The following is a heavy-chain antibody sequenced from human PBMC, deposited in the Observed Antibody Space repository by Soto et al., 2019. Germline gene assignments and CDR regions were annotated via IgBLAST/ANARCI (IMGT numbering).Heavy chain of an antibody. CDR1: GGTFSSYA. CDR3: ARADYYDSSGYKYYFDY. V-gene: IGHV1-69*12. CDR2: IIPIFGTA. J-gene: IGHJ4*02. Sequence: QVQLVQSGAEVKKPGSSVKVSCKASGGTFSSYAISWVRQAPGQGLEWMGGIIPIFGTANYAQKFQGRVTITADESTSTAYMELSSLRSKDTAVYYCARADYYDSSGYKYYFDYWGQGTLVTVSS. D-gene: IGHD3-22*01.